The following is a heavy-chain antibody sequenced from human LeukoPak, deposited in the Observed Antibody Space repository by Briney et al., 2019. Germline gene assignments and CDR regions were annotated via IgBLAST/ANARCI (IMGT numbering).Heavy chain of an antibody. CDR2: ISSNGGRT. Sequence: QSGGSLRLSCSASGFTFSSYHMHWVRQAPGKGLEYVSSISSNGGRTEYADLVKGRFTISRDNSKNMVYLQMSSLRTEDTAVYYCAGSRSVDLWGQGTLVTVSS. J-gene: IGHJ5*02. CDR3: AGSRSVDL. D-gene: IGHD6-13*01. V-gene: IGHV3-64D*09. CDR1: GFTFSSYH.